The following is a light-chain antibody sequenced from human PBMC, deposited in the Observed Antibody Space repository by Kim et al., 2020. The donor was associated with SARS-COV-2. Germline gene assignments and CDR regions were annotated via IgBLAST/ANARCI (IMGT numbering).Light chain of an antibody. Sequence: SSSVGDRVTITCQASQDISNNLNWYQQKSGEGPKLLIYDASSLDTGVPSKFSGRGSGTDFTFTINNLEPEDTATYFCQHYYGFPYTFGRGTKLEI. CDR3: QHYYGFPYT. CDR2: DAS. CDR1: QDISNN. J-gene: IGKJ2*01. V-gene: IGKV1-33*01.